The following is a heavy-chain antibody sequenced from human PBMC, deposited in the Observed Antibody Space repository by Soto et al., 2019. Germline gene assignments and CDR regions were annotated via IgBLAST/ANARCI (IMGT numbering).Heavy chain of an antibody. V-gene: IGHV4-59*01. CDR1: GGSISSYY. CDR3: ARVKEYDSWNYYYYYMDV. D-gene: IGHD3-3*01. Sequence: SETLSLTCTVSGGSISSYYWSWIRQPPGKGLEWIGYIYYSGSTNYNPSLKSRVTISVDTSKNQFSLKLSSVTAADTAVYYCARVKEYDSWNYYYYYMDVWGKGTTVTVSS. CDR2: IYYSGST. J-gene: IGHJ6*03.